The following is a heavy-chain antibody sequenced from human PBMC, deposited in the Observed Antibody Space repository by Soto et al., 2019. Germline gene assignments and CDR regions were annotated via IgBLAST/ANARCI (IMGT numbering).Heavy chain of an antibody. CDR2: IYPEDSET. Sequence: GESLKISCKGSGYSFTNYWIGWVRQMPGKDLEWIGIIYPEDSETRYSPPFQGLVTISADKSISTAYLQWSSLKASDTAIYYCARRSYEVVTEYYGDDDFDIWGQGIQVTVYS. V-gene: IGHV5-51*01. D-gene: IGHD3-9*01. CDR3: ARRSYEVVTEYYGDDDFDI. J-gene: IGHJ4*02. CDR1: GYSFTNYW.